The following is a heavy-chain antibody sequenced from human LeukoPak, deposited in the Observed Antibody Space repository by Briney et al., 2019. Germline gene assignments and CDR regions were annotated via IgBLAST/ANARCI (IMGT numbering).Heavy chain of an antibody. CDR2: IYTSGST. V-gene: IGHV4-4*07. CDR3: ARVHQQLVHLFDY. J-gene: IGHJ4*02. Sequence: PSETLSLTCTVSGCSISSYYWSWIRQPTGKGLEWIGRIYTSGSTNHNPSLKSRVTMSVDTSKNQFSLKLSSVTAADTAVYYCARVHQQLVHLFDYWGQGTLVTVSS. CDR1: GCSISSYY. D-gene: IGHD6-13*01.